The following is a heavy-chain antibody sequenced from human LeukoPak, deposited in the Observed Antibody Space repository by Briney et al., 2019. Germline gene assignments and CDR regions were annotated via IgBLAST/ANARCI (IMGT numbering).Heavy chain of an antibody. J-gene: IGHJ4*02. CDR1: GFTVSGNY. V-gene: IGHV3-53*01. CDR3: ATRGDYGDYWYYFDD. D-gene: IGHD4-17*01. CDR2: IYSGGSGGST. Sequence: GGSLRLSCAASGFTVSGNYMSWVRQAPGKGLEWVSVIYSGGSGGSTYYADSVKGRFTISRDNSKNTLYLQMNSLRAEDTAVYYCATRGDYGDYWYYFDDWGQGTLVTVSS.